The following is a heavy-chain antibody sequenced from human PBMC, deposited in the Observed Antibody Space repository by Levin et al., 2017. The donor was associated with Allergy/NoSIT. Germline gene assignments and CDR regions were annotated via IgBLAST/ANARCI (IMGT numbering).Heavy chain of an antibody. Sequence: SCAASGFTFSNYWMHWVRQAPGKGLVWVSRIGSDGRSTDYTDSVKGRFTLSRDTAKNTLYLQMDSLRAEDTAVYYCARDQDDWGQGTLVIVSS. CDR2: IGSDGRST. J-gene: IGHJ4*02. CDR3: ARDQDD. CDR1: GFTFSNYW. V-gene: IGHV3-74*01.